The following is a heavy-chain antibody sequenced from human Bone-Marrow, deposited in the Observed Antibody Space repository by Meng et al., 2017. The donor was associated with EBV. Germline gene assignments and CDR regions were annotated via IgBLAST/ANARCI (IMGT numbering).Heavy chain of an antibody. CDR3: AKPNMRWFGELGSDY. D-gene: IGHD3-10*01. V-gene: IGHV3-74*01. J-gene: IGHJ4*02. CDR1: GFTVSSYW. CDR2: INSDGSST. Sequence: EVQLVESGGGLCQPGRSMRCSCPASGFTVSSYWMHWVRQAPGKGLVWVSRINSDGSSTSYADSVKGRFTISRDNAKNTLYLQMKSLRAEDTAVYYCAKPNMRWFGELGSDYWGQGTLVTVAS.